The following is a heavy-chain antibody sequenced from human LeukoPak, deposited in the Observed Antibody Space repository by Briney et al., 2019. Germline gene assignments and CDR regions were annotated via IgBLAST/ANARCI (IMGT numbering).Heavy chain of an antibody. CDR3: ARGQGGNYYLNYFDY. Sequence: SETLSLTCTVTGGSFSTYYWSWIRQPPGKGLEWIGHFYYSGSTTYNPSLKSRVTFSVDTSRNQFSLKLTSVTPADTALYYCARGQGGNYYLNYFDYWGQGALVTVSS. CDR2: FYYSGST. CDR1: GGSFSTYY. D-gene: IGHD1-26*01. V-gene: IGHV4-59*01. J-gene: IGHJ4*02.